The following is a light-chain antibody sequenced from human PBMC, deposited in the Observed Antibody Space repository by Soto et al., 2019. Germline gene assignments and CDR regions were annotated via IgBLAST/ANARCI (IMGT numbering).Light chain of an antibody. CDR2: VAS. Sequence: DIQMTQSPSTLSASVGDRVTITCRASQSISSWLAWYQQKPGKAPKLLIYVASSLESGVPSRFSGSGSGTEFTLIITGLQPDDFATYYCQQYNSYSGTFGQGTKVDIK. V-gene: IGKV1-5*01. CDR1: QSISSW. CDR3: QQYNSYSGT. J-gene: IGKJ1*01.